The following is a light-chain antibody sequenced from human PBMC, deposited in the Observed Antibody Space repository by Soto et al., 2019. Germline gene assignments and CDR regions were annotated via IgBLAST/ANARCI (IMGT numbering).Light chain of an antibody. CDR1: QGVSSY. CDR2: GAS. J-gene: IGKJ5*01. CDR3: QQYNNWPSIT. Sequence: EIVMTQSPATLSLSPGERVTLSCRASQGVSSYLAWYQQKPGQAPRLLIYGASTRATGIPARFSGSGSGTEFTLTISSLQSEGFAVYYCQQYNNWPSITFGQGTRLEIK. V-gene: IGKV3-15*01.